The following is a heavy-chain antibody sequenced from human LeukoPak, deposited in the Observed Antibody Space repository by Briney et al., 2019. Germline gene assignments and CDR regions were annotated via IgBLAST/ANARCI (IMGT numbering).Heavy chain of an antibody. CDR2: IYSGGTT. V-gene: IGHV3-53*01. CDR1: GFTVSNNY. J-gene: IGHJ6*02. Sequence: GGSLRLSCAASGFTVSNNYMSWVRQAPGKGLEWVSVIYSGGTTYYADSVKGRFTISRDNSKNTLYVQMNSLRAEDTAVYYCAKKISGYDYNYYYGMDVWGQGTTVTVSS. D-gene: IGHD5-12*01. CDR3: AKKISGYDYNYYYGMDV.